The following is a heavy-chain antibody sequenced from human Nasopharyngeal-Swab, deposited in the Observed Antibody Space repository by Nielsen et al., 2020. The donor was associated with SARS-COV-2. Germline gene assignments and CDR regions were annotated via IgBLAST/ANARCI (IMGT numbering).Heavy chain of an antibody. CDR3: AKDRDSGDDSDDYYHYYGMDV. J-gene: IGHJ6*02. V-gene: IGHV3-23*01. D-gene: IGHD5-12*01. CDR2: ISGDSDST. CDR1: GFTFSNFA. Sequence: GSLRLSCAASGFTFSNFAMSWVRQAPGKGLEWVSVISGDSDSTYYTDSVRGRFTISRDNSKNTLNLQMNNLRAEDTAIYYCAKDRDSGDDSDDYYHYYGMDVWGQGTTVTVFS.